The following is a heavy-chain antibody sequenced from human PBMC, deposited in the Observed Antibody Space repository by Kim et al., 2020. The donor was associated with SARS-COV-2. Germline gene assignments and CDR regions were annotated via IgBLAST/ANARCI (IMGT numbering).Heavy chain of an antibody. CDR3: VSSGNDY. J-gene: IGHJ4*02. D-gene: IGHD3-10*01. Sequence: YPATSVKGRFTISGDNSKTTLYLQMNSLSAEDTAVYYCVSSGNDYWGQGTLVTVSS. V-gene: IGHV3-66*01.